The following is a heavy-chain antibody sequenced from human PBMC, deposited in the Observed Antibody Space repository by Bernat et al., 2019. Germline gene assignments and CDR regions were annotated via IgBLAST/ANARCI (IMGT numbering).Heavy chain of an antibody. CDR3: ARRSPIRYFDPNAFDI. D-gene: IGHD3-9*01. V-gene: IGHV1-69*01. CDR2: IIPIFGAA. Sequence: QVQLVQSGAEVKKPGSSVKVSCKASGGTFSSYAISWVRQAPGQGPGWMGGIIPIFGAANYAQKVQGRVTITADGSTSTAEMGLRSRRSEDTAVCYCARRSPIRYFDPNAFDIWGQGTMVTVSS. J-gene: IGHJ3*02. CDR1: GGTFSSYA.